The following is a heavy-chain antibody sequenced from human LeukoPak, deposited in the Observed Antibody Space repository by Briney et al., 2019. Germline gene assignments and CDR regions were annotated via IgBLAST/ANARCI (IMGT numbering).Heavy chain of an antibody. CDR2: INGNGGST. V-gene: IGHV3-20*04. J-gene: IGHJ4*02. Sequence: PGGSLRLSCAASGFTFDNYGMSWARQVPGKGLEWVSSINGNGGSTAYADSVKGRFTISRDNVKNSLYLQMNSLRAEDTAVYYCARDSSSWFNPHLIDYWGQGTLVTVSS. CDR1: GFTFDNYG. CDR3: ARDSSSWFNPHLIDY. D-gene: IGHD6-13*01.